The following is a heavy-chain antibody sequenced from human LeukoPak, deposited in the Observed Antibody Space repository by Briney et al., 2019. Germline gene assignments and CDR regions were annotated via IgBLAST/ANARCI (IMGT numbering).Heavy chain of an antibody. D-gene: IGHD1-26*01. Sequence: PGGTLRLSCAASGFILSSHGMNWVRQAPGKGLEWVSGISPSGDITYYADSVKGRFTISRDNSKNTLYLQMNSLRAEDTAVYYCAKDLRKWELPTGSDYWGQGTLVTVSS. J-gene: IGHJ4*02. CDR2: ISPSGDIT. V-gene: IGHV3-23*01. CDR3: AKDLRKWELPTGSDY. CDR1: GFILSSHG.